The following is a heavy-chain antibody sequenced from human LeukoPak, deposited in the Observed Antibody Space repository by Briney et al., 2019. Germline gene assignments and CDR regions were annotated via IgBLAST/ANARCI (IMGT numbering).Heavy chain of an antibody. D-gene: IGHD3-16*01. J-gene: IGHJ3*02. CDR1: GFTFDGYA. V-gene: IGHV3-9*01. CDR3: VKIRGGTSTAFDI. CDR2: ITWDSDTL. Sequence: GGSLRLSCAASGFTFDGYAMHWVRQAPRKGLQWVSGITWDSDTLGYADSVKGRFTISRDNAKNSLYLQMNSLRTEDTALYYCVKIRGGTSTAFDIWGQGTMVTVSS.